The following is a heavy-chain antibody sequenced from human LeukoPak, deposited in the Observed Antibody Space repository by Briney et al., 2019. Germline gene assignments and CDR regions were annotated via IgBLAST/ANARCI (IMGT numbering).Heavy chain of an antibody. V-gene: IGHV3-30-3*01. J-gene: IGHJ4*02. D-gene: IGHD4-17*01. CDR2: ISYDGSNK. CDR3: ARAGGVDYGDYYSYFDY. Sequence: GGSLRLSCAASGFTFSSYAMHWVRQAPGKGLEWVAVISYDGSNKYYADSVKGRFTISRDNSKNTLYLQMNSLRAEDTAVYYCARAGGVDYGDYYSYFDYWGQGTLVTVSS. CDR1: GFTFSSYA.